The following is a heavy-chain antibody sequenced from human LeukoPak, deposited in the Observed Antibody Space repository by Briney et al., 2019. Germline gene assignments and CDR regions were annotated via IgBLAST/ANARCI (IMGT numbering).Heavy chain of an antibody. CDR3: ARARYFDWLDGFDP. J-gene: IGHJ5*02. D-gene: IGHD3-9*01. CDR1: GGTFSSYA. Sequence: ASVKVSCKASGGTFSSYAISWVRQAPGQGLEWMGGIIPIFGTANYAQKSQGRVTITADKSTSTAYMELSSLRSEDTAVYYCARARYFDWLDGFDPWGQGTLVTVSS. CDR2: IIPIFGTA. V-gene: IGHV1-69*06.